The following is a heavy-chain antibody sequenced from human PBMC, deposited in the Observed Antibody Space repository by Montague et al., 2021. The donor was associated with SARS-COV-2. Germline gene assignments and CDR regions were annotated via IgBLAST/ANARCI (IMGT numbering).Heavy chain of an antibody. CDR2: IYYSGST. V-gene: IGHV4-39*01. CDR1: GGSISSSSYY. Sequence: SETLSLTCTVSGGSISSSSYYWGWIRPPPGKGLEWNGSIYYSGSTYYNPSVKSRVTISVDTSKNQFSLKLSCVTAADTAVYYCARHGKTRIAMIVVVIGYFDYWGQGTLVTVSS. CDR3: ARHGKTRIAMIVVVIGYFDY. D-gene: IGHD3-22*01. J-gene: IGHJ4*02.